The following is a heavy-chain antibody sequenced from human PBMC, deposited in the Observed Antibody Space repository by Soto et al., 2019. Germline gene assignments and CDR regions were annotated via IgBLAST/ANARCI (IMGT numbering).Heavy chain of an antibody. CDR1: GGSLSGYF. CDR2: INHSGST. Sequence: PSETLSLTCAVYGGSLSGYFWSWVRQSPGKGLEWIGEINHSGSTNYNPSLKSRVTISADTSKHQFSLRLSSMTAADSAIYYCASYHYYDFWIGSRHYMDAWGKGTTVTV. J-gene: IGHJ6*03. D-gene: IGHD3-3*01. V-gene: IGHV4-34*01. CDR3: ASYHYYDFWIGSRHYMDA.